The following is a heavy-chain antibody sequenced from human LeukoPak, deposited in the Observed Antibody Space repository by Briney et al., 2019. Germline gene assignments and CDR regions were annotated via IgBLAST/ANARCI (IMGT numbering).Heavy chain of an antibody. CDR3: ARRPAAVSGGAFDI. Sequence: SETLSLTCTVSGGSISSFYCNWIRHPPGEGLQWIGYITSSGSTKYTPSLKSRVTISVDTSKNQFSLKLSSVTAADTAVYYCARRPAAVSGGAFDIWGQGTMVPVSS. V-gene: IGHV4-59*08. CDR2: ITSSGST. D-gene: IGHD6-19*01. J-gene: IGHJ3*02. CDR1: GGSISSFY.